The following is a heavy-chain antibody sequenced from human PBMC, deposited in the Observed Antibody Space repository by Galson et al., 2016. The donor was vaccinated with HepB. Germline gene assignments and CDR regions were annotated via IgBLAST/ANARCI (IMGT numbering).Heavy chain of an antibody. D-gene: IGHD3-10*01. V-gene: IGHV4-39*01. Sequence: SETLSLTCTVSGGSISSHPYYWGWVCQSPGKALEWIGSIQYSGNTYYNPALSSRVTIFIDTSKNQISLTLTSVTAADTALYSCARNFVRGVNPGFDIWGRGTMVTVSS. J-gene: IGHJ3*02. CDR2: IQYSGNT. CDR3: ARNFVRGVNPGFDI. CDR1: GGSISSHPYY.